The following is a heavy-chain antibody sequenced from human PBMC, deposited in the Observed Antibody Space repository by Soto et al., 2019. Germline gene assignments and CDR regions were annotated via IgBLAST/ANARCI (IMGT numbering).Heavy chain of an antibody. V-gene: IGHV1-18*04. J-gene: IGHJ3*02. CDR2: ISTYNGKA. CDR3: AKDGYGNNDGDALHI. Sequence: QGQLVQSGAEVKKPGASVKVSCKASGYTFTSFGITWVRQAPGQGLEWMGWISTYNGKANYAQKLQGRVTVTRDTSTNTAYMEVRSLRSDDTAVYYCAKDGYGNNDGDALHIWGQGTMVTVSS. CDR1: GYTFTSFG. D-gene: IGHD4-4*01.